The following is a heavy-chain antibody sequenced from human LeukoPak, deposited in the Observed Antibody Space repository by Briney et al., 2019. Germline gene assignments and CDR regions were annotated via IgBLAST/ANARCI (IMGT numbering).Heavy chain of an antibody. J-gene: IGHJ4*02. V-gene: IGHV3-21*01. Sequence: PGGSLRLSCAASGFTFSSYAMSWVRQAPGKGLEWVSSISSSSSYIYYADSVKGRFTISRDNAKNSLYLQMNSLRAEDTAVYYCARDPYYYDSSGYYYFDYWGQGTLVTVSS. D-gene: IGHD3-22*01. CDR1: GFTFSSYA. CDR3: ARDPYYYDSSGYYYFDY. CDR2: ISSSSSYI.